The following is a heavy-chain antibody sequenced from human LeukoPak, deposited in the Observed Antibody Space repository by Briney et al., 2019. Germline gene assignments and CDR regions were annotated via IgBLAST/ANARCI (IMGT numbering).Heavy chain of an antibody. D-gene: IGHD6-19*01. CDR1: GGSISSYY. J-gene: IGHJ2*01. V-gene: IGHV4-59*01. Sequence: SETLSLTCTVSGGSISSYYWSWIRQPPGKGLEWIGYIYYSGRTNYNPSLKSRVTISVDTSKKQFSLKLSSVTAADTAVYYCARGSVSLAVAGWWYFDLWGRGTLVTVSS. CDR3: ARGSVSLAVAGWWYFDL. CDR2: IYYSGRT.